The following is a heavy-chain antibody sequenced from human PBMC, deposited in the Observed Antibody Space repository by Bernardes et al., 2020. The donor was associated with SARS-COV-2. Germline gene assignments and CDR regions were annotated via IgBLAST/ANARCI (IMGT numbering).Heavy chain of an antibody. CDR2: ISSSSSHT. Sequence: GGSLRLSCAASGFTFSDYYMTWIRQAPGKGLEWVSYISSSSSHTNYANSVKGRFTISRDNAKNSLSLQMNSLRAEDTAVYYCARDYRDGGVGAADYWGQGTLVTVSS. V-gene: IGHV3-11*05. CDR3: ARDYRDGGVGAADY. CDR1: GFTFSDYY. D-gene: IGHD1-26*01. J-gene: IGHJ4*02.